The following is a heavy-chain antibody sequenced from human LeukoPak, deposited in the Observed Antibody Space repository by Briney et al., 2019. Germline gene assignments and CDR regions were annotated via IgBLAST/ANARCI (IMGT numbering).Heavy chain of an antibody. V-gene: IGHV3-9*01. CDR1: GFTFDDYA. D-gene: IGHD3-10*01. Sequence: GGSLRLSCAASGFTFDDYAMHWVRQAPGKGLEWVSGISWNSGSIGYADSVKGRFTIARDNAKNSLYLQMNSLRAEDTAVYYCARDSSYYYGSGSPLDYWGQGTLVTVSS. CDR2: ISWNSGSI. J-gene: IGHJ4*02. CDR3: ARDSSYYYGSGSPLDY.